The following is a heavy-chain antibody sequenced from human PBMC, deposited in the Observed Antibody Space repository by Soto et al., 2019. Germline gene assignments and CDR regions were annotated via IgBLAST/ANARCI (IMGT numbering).Heavy chain of an antibody. D-gene: IGHD2-2*03. CDR2: ISGSGGST. CDR3: SKVDGYCSSTSCYYHEYYFDY. J-gene: IGHJ4*01. CDR1: GFTFSSYA. Sequence: EVQLLESGGGLVQPGGSLRLSCAASGFTFSSYAMSWVRQAPGKGLEWVSAISGSGGSTYYADSVKGRFTISRDKSKNTLYLHMNSLRAEDTAVYYCSKVDGYCSSTSCYYHEYYFDYWGHGTLVTVSS. V-gene: IGHV3-23*01.